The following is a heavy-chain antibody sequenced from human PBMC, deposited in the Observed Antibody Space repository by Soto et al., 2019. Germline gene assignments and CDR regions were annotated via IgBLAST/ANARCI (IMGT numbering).Heavy chain of an antibody. CDR2: INHSGST. D-gene: IGHD6-13*01. CDR3: ARDVSYSSSWYPFDY. V-gene: IGHV4-34*01. J-gene: IGHJ4*02. CDR1: GGSFSGYY. Sequence: QVQLQQWGAGLLKPSETLSLTCAVYGGSFSGYYWSWIRQPAGKGLEWIGEINHSGSTNYNPSLKSRVTISVDTSKNQFSLKLSSVTAADTAVYYCARDVSYSSSWYPFDYWGQGTLVTVSS.